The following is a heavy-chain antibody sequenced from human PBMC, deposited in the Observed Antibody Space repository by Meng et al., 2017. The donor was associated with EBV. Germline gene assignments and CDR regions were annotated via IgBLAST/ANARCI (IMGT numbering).Heavy chain of an antibody. CDR3: VRGPPVGVPGPGDY. CDR2: INVGVGYT. V-gene: IGHV1-3*01. CDR1: GYAFTSYI. D-gene: IGHD2-21*01. Sequence: VVPGQGGAEVKHPGGAMKVYCKAVGYAFTSYILHWGRQAPGQRLEWMGWINVGVGYTKYSQKFQGRVTISSDTSATTGYMELSSLRSEDTAVYYCVRGPPVGVPGPGDYWGQGTLVTVSS. J-gene: IGHJ4*02.